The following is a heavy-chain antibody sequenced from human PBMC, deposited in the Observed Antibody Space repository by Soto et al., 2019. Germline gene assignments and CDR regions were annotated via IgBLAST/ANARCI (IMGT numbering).Heavy chain of an antibody. V-gene: IGHV1-69*01. CDR2: IIPIPGTA. J-gene: IGHJ6*02. D-gene: IGHD2-2*01. CDR1: GGTFSSYA. CDR3: ARSQGSSTSLHIYYYYYYGMDV. Sequence: QVQLVQSGAEVKKPGSSVKVSCKASGGTFSSYAITWVRQAPGQGLEWMGGIIPIPGTANYAQKFQGRVTITADEYTSTAYVELSRLRSEDTAVYYCARSQGSSTSLHIYYYYYYGMDVGGQGTTVTVSS.